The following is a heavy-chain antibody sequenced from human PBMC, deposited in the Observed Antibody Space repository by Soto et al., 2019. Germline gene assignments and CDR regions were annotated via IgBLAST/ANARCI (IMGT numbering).Heavy chain of an antibody. J-gene: IGHJ6*02. V-gene: IGHV3-33*01. CDR3: ARGGVKKQGSGNGAYYYYGMDV. CDR1: GFTFSSYG. D-gene: IGHD3-10*01. Sequence: PGGSLRLSCAASGFTFSSYGMHWVRQAPGKGLEWVAVIWYDGSNKYYADSVKGRFTISRDNSKNTLYLQMNSLRAEDTAVYYCARGGVKKQGSGNGAYYYYGMDVWGQGTTVTVSS. CDR2: IWYDGSNK.